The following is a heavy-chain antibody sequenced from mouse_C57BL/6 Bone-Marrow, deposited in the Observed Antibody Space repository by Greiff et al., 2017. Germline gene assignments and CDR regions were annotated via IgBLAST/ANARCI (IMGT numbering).Heavy chain of an antibody. CDR3: ASYYYGSSYFAMDY. CDR1: GFTFSSYA. Sequence: EVMLVESGGGLVKPGGSLKLSCAASGFTFSSYAMSWVRQTPEKRLEWVATISDGGSYTYYPDNVKGRFTISRDNAKNNLYLQMSHLKSEDTAMYYCASYYYGSSYFAMDYWGQGTSVTVSS. V-gene: IGHV5-4*03. D-gene: IGHD1-1*01. J-gene: IGHJ4*01. CDR2: ISDGGSYT.